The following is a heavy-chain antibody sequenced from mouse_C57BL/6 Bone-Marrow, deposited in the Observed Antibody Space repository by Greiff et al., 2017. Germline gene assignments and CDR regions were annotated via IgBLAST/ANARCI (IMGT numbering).Heavy chain of an antibody. CDR1: GFTFSSYT. Sequence: DVKLVESGGGLVKPGGSLKLSCAASGFTFSSYTMSWVRQTPEQRLEWVATISGGGGNTYYPDSVKGRYTISRDNAQNTLYLQMSSLRSEDTALYYCARHYSNYVLDYWGQGTTLTVSA. V-gene: IGHV5-9*01. J-gene: IGHJ2*01. CDR3: ARHYSNYVLDY. CDR2: ISGGGGNT. D-gene: IGHD2-5*01.